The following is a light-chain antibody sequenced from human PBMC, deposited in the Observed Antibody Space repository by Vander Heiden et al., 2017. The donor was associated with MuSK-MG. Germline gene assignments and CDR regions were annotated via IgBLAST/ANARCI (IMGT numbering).Light chain of an antibody. CDR1: QCVSSN. V-gene: IGKV3-15*01. CDR2: GAS. J-gene: IGKJ2*01. Sequence: VLTQSPALLSVSPGERATLSCRASQCVSSNLAWYQQKPGQAPRRLIYGASAMAAGIKARFSGSGSGTVCTLTSSSLQSEDLSVDFCHQYDTWPDTFGQGTKVEIK. CDR3: HQYDTWPDT.